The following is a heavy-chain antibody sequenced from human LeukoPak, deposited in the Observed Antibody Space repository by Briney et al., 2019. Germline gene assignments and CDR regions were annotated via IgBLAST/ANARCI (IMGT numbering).Heavy chain of an antibody. CDR2: IYSTGST. V-gene: IGHV4-59*07. Sequence: SDTLSLTCTVSGGSISSYYWSWFRQSPGKGLEWIGFIYSTGSTTYNPSLKSRVTMSVDTSKNQFSLNLAPVSAADTAVYYCARDLRLGDISFYTEEWFDPWGQGTLVTVSS. CDR1: GGSISSYY. J-gene: IGHJ5*02. D-gene: IGHD3-16*02. CDR3: ARDLRLGDISFYTEEWFDP.